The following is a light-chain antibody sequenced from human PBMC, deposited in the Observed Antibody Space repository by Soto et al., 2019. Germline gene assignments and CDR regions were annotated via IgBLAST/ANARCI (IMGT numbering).Light chain of an antibody. CDR1: QSVSSSY. J-gene: IGKJ3*01. CDR3: QQYGSSPPVT. V-gene: IGKV3-20*01. Sequence: IVLTQSPGTLSLSPGERATLSCRASQSVSSSYLAWYQQSPGQAPRLLVYETSSRATGIPDRFSGSGSGTDFTLTINRLEPEDFAVYYCQQYGSSPPVTFGPGTKVDIK. CDR2: ETS.